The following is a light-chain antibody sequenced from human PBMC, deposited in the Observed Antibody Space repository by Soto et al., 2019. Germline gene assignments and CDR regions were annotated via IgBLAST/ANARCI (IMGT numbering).Light chain of an antibody. J-gene: IGLJ3*02. Sequence: QSALTQPASVSGSPGQSITISCAGTSSDVGAYNYVSWYQQHPGKAPKLMIYEVSNRPSGVSHRFSGSKSGTTASLTISGLQAEDEADYYCSSYTTSSTLVFGGGTKLTVL. V-gene: IGLV2-14*01. CDR3: SSYTTSSTLV. CDR1: SSDVGAYNY. CDR2: EVS.